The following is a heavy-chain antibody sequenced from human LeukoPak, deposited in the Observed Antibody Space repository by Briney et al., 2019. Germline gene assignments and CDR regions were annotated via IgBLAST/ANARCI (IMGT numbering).Heavy chain of an antibody. CDR1: GYTLTELS. V-gene: IGHV1-24*01. CDR2: FDPEDGET. Sequence: ASVKVSCKVSGYTLTELSMHWVRQAPGKGLEWMGGFDPEDGETIYAQKFQGRVTMTEDTSTDTAYMELSSLRSEDTAVYYCATARPYYYGMDVWGQGTTATVSS. D-gene: IGHD6-6*01. CDR3: ATARPYYYGMDV. J-gene: IGHJ6*02.